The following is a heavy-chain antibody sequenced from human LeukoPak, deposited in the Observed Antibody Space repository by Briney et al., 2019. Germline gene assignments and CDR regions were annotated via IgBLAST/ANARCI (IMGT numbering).Heavy chain of an antibody. CDR1: GFTFSSYA. CDR3: ASGTIVGARGADN. Sequence: PGGSLRLSCAVSGFTFSSYAMSWVRQAPGKALEWVSSISGNSFHIFYADSVKGRFTISRDNAYKSLYLQLNSLRAEDTAVYYCASGTIVGARGADNWGQGTLVTVSS. J-gene: IGHJ4*02. D-gene: IGHD1-26*01. CDR2: ISGNSFHI. V-gene: IGHV3-21*01.